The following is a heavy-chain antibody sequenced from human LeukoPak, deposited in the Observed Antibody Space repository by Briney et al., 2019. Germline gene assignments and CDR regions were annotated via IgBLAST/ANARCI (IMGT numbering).Heavy chain of an antibody. J-gene: IGHJ4*02. V-gene: IGHV3-53*01. CDR1: GFTVSSSF. CDR2: IHRDDKT. CDR3: AREVISTPSYFDY. Sequence: PGGSLRLSCAASGFTVSSSFIYWVRRAPGKGLEWVPFIHRDDKTYYADSVKGRFTMSRDSSKNTLYLQMNSLGADDTAVYYCAREVISTPSYFDYWGQGILVTVSS. D-gene: IGHD2-2*01.